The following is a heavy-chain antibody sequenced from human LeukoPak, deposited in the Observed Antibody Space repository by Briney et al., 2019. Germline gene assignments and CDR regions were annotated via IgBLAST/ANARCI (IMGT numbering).Heavy chain of an antibody. CDR2: INPNSGGT. Sequence: GASVKVSCKASGYTFTGYYMHWVRQAPGQGLEWMGLINPNSGGTNYAQKFQGRVTMTRDTSISTAYMELSRLRSDDTAVYYCARVLGCGGDCWKLDYWGQGTLVTVSS. J-gene: IGHJ4*02. D-gene: IGHD2-21*02. V-gene: IGHV1-2*02. CDR1: GYTFTGYY. CDR3: ARVLGCGGDCWKLDY.